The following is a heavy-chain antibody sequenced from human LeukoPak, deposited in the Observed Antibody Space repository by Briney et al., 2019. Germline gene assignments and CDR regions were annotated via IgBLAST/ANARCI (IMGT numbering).Heavy chain of an antibody. J-gene: IGHJ4*02. V-gene: IGHV3-9*01. CDR2: ISWNSGSI. CDR3: AKDSFEGYFDY. Sequence: GRSLRLSCAASGFTFDDYAMHWVRQAPGKGLEWVSGISWNSGSIGYADSVKGRFTISRDNAKNSLYLQMNSLRAEDTAVYYCAKDSFEGYFDYWGQGTLVTVSS. D-gene: IGHD3-10*01. CDR1: GFTFDDYA.